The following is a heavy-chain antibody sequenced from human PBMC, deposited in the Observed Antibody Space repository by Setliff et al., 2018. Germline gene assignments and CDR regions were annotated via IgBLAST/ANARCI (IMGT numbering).Heavy chain of an antibody. CDR2: ISSASTTI. J-gene: IGHJ6*03. D-gene: IGHD3-10*01. CDR3: ARDSSGSYYNVYYYYYYYMDV. V-gene: IGHV3-11*04. Sequence: PGGSLRLSCAASGLTFSNYYMSWIRQAPGKGLEWISFISSASTTIYYADSVKGRFTISRDNAKNSLYLQMNSLRADDAAVYFCARDSSGSYYNVYYYYYYYMDVWGKGTTVTVSS. CDR1: GLTFSNYY.